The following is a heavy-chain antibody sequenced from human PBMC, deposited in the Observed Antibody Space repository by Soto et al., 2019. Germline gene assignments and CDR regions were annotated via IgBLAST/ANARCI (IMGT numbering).Heavy chain of an antibody. CDR1: GFTFSMSA. J-gene: IGHJ4*02. CDR3: ATVHSTSRSFDY. D-gene: IGHD6-6*01. V-gene: IGHV3-23*01. CDR2: TGLNGRTT. Sequence: PGGSLRLSCAASGFTFSMSAMTWVRQAPGKGLEWVSTTGLNGRTTYYADSVKGRFTVSRDNSKNTLDLHMSSLRAEDTAVYYCATVHSTSRSFDYRGQGTLVTVSS.